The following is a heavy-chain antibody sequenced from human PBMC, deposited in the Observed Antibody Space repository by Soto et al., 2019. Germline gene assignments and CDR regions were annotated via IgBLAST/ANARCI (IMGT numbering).Heavy chain of an antibody. J-gene: IGHJ5*02. Sequence: ASETLSLTCTVSGGSISSGGYYWSWIRQHPGKGLEWIGYIYYSGSTYYNPSLKSRVTISVDTSKNQFSLKLSSVTAADTAVYYCARFVDDFWSGYPSNWFDPWGQGTLVTVSS. CDR2: IYYSGST. CDR3: ARFVDDFWSGYPSNWFDP. CDR1: GGSISSGGYY. V-gene: IGHV4-31*03. D-gene: IGHD3-3*01.